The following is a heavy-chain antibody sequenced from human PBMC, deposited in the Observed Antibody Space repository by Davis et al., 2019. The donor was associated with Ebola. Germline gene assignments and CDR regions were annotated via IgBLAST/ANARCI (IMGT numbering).Heavy chain of an antibody. CDR1: GFTFSNYG. Sequence: PGGSLRLSCAASGFTFSNYGMHWVRQAPGKGLEWVALIWYDGSNKYHADSVKGRFTISRDNSKNTLYLQMNSLRAEDTAVYYCARDSVLSSSWYYFDYWGQGTLVTVSS. V-gene: IGHV3-33*01. D-gene: IGHD6-13*01. CDR2: IWYDGSNK. J-gene: IGHJ4*02. CDR3: ARDSVLSSSWYYFDY.